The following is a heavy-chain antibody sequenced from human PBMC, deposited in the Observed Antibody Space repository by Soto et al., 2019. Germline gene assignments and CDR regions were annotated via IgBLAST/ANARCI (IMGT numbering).Heavy chain of an antibody. CDR2: IYYSGST. D-gene: IGHD6-13*01. CDR3: ARSPESIAAAANFDY. CDR1: GGSISSYY. Sequence: SETLSLTCTVSGGSISSYYWSWIRQPPGKGLEWIGYIYYSGSTNYNPSLKSRVTISVDTSKNQFSLKLSSVTAADTAVYYCARSPESIAAAANFDYWGQGTLVTVSS. J-gene: IGHJ4*02. V-gene: IGHV4-59*01.